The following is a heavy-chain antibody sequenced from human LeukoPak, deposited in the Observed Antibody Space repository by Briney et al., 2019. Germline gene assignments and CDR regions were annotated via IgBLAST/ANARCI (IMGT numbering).Heavy chain of an antibody. CDR2: IKQDGSEK. D-gene: IGHD6-13*01. V-gene: IGHV3-7*03. CDR1: GFTFSSYW. CDR3: ARGSGGSSWYNWFDP. J-gene: IGHJ5*02. Sequence: GGSLRLSCAASGFTFSSYWMTWVRQAPGKGLEGVANIKQDGSEKYYVASVKGRFTISRDNAKSSLYLQMNSLRVEDTAVYYCARGSGGSSWYNWFDPWGQGTLVTVSS.